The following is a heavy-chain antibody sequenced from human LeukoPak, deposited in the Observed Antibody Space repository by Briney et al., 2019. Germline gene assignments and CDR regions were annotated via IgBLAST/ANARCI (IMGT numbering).Heavy chain of an antibody. V-gene: IGHV3-11*01. D-gene: IGHD2-2*01. Sequence: GGSPRLSCAASGFTFSDYYMSWIRQAPGKGLEWVSYISSSGSTIYYADSVKGRFSISRDNAKNSLYLQMNSLRAEDTAVYYCARFGYCSSTSCFRSDYYYGMDVWGQGTTVTVSS. J-gene: IGHJ6*02. CDR2: ISSSGSTI. CDR1: GFTFSDYY. CDR3: ARFGYCSSTSCFRSDYYYGMDV.